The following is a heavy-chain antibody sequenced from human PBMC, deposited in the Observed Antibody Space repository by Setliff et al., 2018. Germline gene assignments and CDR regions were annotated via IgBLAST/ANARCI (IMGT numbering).Heavy chain of an antibody. CDR1: GESIDSVATGNHY. Sequence: SETLSLTCIVSGESIDSVATGNHYWNWIRQPVGKGLEWIGYIYYSGSTNYNPSLKSRVTISVDTSKNQFSLKLSSVTAADTAVYYCARMTGFLYMDVWGKGTPVTVSS. V-gene: IGHV4-61*10. CDR3: ARMTGFLYMDV. CDR2: IYYSGST. D-gene: IGHD3-3*01. J-gene: IGHJ6*04.